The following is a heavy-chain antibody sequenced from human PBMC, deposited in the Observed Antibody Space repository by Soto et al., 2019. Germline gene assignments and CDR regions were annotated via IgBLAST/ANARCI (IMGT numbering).Heavy chain of an antibody. Sequence: QVQLVQSGAEVKKPGASVKVSCKASGYTFTSYGISWVRQAPGQGLEWMGWISAYNGNTNYAQKLQGRVNMTTDTSTSTGYMELRSLRSDDTAVYYCASSHRAQWRGVDACDIWGQGTMVTVSS. CDR3: ASSHRAQWRGVDACDI. CDR2: ISAYNGNT. CDR1: GYTFTSYG. V-gene: IGHV1-18*04. J-gene: IGHJ3*02. D-gene: IGHD6-19*01.